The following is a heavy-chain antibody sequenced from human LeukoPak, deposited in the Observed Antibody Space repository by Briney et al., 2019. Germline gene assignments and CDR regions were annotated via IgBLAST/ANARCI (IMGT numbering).Heavy chain of an antibody. CDR2: ISNNGGYT. CDR1: GFTFSSSA. J-gene: IGHJ4*02. V-gene: IGHV3-23*01. D-gene: IGHD2-15*01. CDR3: AKQLGYCSDGSCYFPY. Sequence: GGSLRLSCAAFGFTFSSSAMSWVRQAPGKGLEWVSAISNNGGYTYYADSVQGRFTISRDNSKSTLCLQMNSQRAEDTAVYYCAKQLGYCSDGSCYFPYWGQGTLVTVSS.